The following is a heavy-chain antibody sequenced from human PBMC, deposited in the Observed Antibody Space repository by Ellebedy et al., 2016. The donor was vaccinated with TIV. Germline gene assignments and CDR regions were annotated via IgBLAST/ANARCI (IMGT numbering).Heavy chain of an antibody. J-gene: IGHJ4*02. Sequence: GESLKISCAASGFTLSTRWMSWVRQAPGKGLEWVASIKHDGSVKYYVDSVRGRFTVSRDNSKTSTYLQMNSLRGEDTAVYYCARWTYVNSWYHLDYWGQGTLVTVSS. CDR2: IKHDGSVK. V-gene: IGHV3-7*01. D-gene: IGHD1-14*01. CDR3: ARWTYVNSWYHLDY. CDR1: GFTLSTRW.